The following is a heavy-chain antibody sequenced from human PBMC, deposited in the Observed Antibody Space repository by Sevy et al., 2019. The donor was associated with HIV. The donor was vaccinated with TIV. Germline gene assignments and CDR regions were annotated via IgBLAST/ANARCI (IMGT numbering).Heavy chain of an antibody. V-gene: IGHV3-72*01. Sequence: GGSLRLSCVASGFTFSDNNMDWVRQAPGKGLEWVGRSRNKAISYSTEYAASVKGSFTISRDDSTKSLDLQMNSLKTEATAVYYCVRGGYCSGGSCYSVAFDIWGQGTMVTVSS. CDR2: SRNKAISYST. D-gene: IGHD2-15*01. CDR3: VRGGYCSGGSCYSVAFDI. J-gene: IGHJ3*02. CDR1: GFTFSDNN.